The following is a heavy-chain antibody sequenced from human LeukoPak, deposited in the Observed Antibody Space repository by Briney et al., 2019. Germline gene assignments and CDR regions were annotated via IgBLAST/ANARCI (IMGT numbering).Heavy chain of an antibody. CDR2: IYYSGST. V-gene: IGHV4-61*10. Sequence: SETLSLTCTVSGDSISSGDYYWSWIRQPAGKGLEWIGYIYYSGSTNYNPSLKSRVTISVDTSKNQFSLKLSSVTAADTAVYYCARVIVENYYYYYMDVWGKGTTVTISS. J-gene: IGHJ6*03. CDR3: ARVIVENYYYYYMDV. D-gene: IGHD3-16*02. CDR1: GDSISSGDYY.